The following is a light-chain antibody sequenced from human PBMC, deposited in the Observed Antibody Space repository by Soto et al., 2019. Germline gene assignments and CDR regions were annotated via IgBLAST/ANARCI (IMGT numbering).Light chain of an antibody. J-gene: IGLJ2*01. Sequence: QSALTQPPSASGSPGQSVTISCTGTSSDVGGYDYVSWYQQLPGTAPKLLIYGNTNRPSGVPGRFSGSKSGTSASLAITGLQAEDEADYYCHSYDNSLSGWVFGGGTKLTVL. CDR1: SSDVGGYDY. CDR3: HSYDNSLSGWV. CDR2: GNT. V-gene: IGLV1-40*01.